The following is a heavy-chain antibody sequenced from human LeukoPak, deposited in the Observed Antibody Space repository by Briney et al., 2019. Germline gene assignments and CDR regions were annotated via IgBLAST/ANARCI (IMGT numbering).Heavy chain of an antibody. J-gene: IGHJ6*02. CDR1: GFTFDDYA. Sequence: PGGSLRLSCAASGFTFDDYAMHWVRQAPGKGLEWVSGISWNSGSIGHADSVKGRFTISRDNAKNSLYLQMNSLRAEDTALYYCAKDRQNGDYDGMDVWGQGTTVTVSS. D-gene: IGHD4-17*01. V-gene: IGHV3-9*01. CDR2: ISWNSGSI. CDR3: AKDRQNGDYDGMDV.